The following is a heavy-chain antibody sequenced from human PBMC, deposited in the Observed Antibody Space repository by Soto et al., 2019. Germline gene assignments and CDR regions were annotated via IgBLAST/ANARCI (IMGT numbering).Heavy chain of an antibody. CDR3: AKELRYFDWLSVVPNYYYYGMDV. CDR1: GFTFSSYG. V-gene: IGHV3-30*18. Sequence: ESGGGVVPPGRSLRLSCAASGFTFSSYGMHWVRQAPGKGLEWVAVISYDGSNKYYADSVKGRFTISRDNSKNTLYLQMNSLSAEDTAVYYCAKELRYFDWLSVVPNYYYYGMDVWGQGTTVTVSS. CDR2: ISYDGSNK. D-gene: IGHD3-9*01. J-gene: IGHJ6*02.